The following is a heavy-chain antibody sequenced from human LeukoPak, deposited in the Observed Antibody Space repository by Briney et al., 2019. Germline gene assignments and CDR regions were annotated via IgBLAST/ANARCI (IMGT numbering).Heavy chain of an antibody. V-gene: IGHV3-15*01. CDR1: GFTFNVAW. CDR3: TTVYYGDYSSATYYYDSSGYYRY. D-gene: IGHD3-22*01. Sequence: GGSLRLSCAASGFTFNVAWMSWVRQAPGKGLEWVGRIKSKTDGGTTDYAAPVKGRFTISRDDSKNTLYLQMNSLKTDDTAVYYCTTVYYGDYSSATYYYDSSGYYRYWGQGTLVTVSS. J-gene: IGHJ4*02. CDR2: IKSKTDGGTT.